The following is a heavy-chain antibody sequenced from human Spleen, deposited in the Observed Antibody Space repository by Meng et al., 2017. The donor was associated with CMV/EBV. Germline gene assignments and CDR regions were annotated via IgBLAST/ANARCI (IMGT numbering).Heavy chain of an antibody. J-gene: IGHJ5*02. Sequence: FSVSSYGMHWVRQVPGKGLGWVALISYDGSNKYYADSVKGRFTISRDNSKNTLYLQMNSLRAEDTAVYYCARGAYCSSTSCHGDWFDPWGQGTLVTVSS. V-gene: IGHV3-30*19. CDR2: ISYDGSNK. CDR1: FSVSSYG. D-gene: IGHD2-2*01. CDR3: ARGAYCSSTSCHGDWFDP.